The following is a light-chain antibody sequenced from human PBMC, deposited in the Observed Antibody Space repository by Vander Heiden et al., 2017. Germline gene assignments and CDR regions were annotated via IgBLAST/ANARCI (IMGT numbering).Light chain of an antibody. CDR3: QAWDSSTAV. Sequence: SYELTQPPSVSVSPGQTASITCSGAKLGDKYACWYQQKSGQSPVLVIYKDSKRPSGIPERFSGSNSGNTATLTISGTQAMDEADYYCQAWDSSTAVFGGGTKLTVL. CDR1: KLGDKY. J-gene: IGLJ2*01. V-gene: IGLV3-1*01. CDR2: KDS.